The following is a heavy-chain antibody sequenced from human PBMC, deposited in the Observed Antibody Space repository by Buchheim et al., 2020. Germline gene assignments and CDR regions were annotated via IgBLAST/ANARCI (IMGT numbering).Heavy chain of an antibody. V-gene: IGHV3-23*01. D-gene: IGHD5-12*01. CDR3: AKGRGYSGYYSDH. CDR2: ITFSGAGT. Sequence: EVQLLESGGGLVQPGGSLRLSCAASGFDFSSFAMTWVRQAPGEGLESVSYITFSGAGTYYADSVTGRFTISRDNCKNTLYLQMNSLRAEDTAVYYCAKGRGYSGYYSDHWGQGTL. CDR1: GFDFSSFA. J-gene: IGHJ4*02.